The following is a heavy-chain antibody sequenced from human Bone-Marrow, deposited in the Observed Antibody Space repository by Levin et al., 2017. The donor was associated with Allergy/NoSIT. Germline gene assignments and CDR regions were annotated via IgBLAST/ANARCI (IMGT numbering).Heavy chain of an antibody. D-gene: IGHD2-2*01. CDR1: GGSISSSSYY. J-gene: IGHJ5*02. CDR3: ARQSNELYYCSSTSCYKNWFDP. V-gene: IGHV4-39*01. CDR2: IYYSGST. Sequence: SETLSLTCTVSGGSISSSSYYWGWIRQPPGKGLEWIGSIYYSGSTYYNPSLKSRVTISVDTSKNQFSLKLSSVTAADTAVYYCARQSNELYYCSSTSCYKNWFDPWGQGTLVTVSS.